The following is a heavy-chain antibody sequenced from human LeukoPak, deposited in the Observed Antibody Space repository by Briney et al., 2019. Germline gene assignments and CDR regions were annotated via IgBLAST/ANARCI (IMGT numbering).Heavy chain of an antibody. CDR3: ARGAVNYGDYIDY. CDR2: INHSGST. J-gene: IGHJ4*02. V-gene: IGHV4-39*07. Sequence: SEILSLTCIVSGGSINSRSHYWGWIRQPPGKGLEWIGEINHSGSTNYNPSLKSRVTISVDTSKNQFSLKLSSVTAADTAVYYCARGAVNYGDYIDYWGQGTLVTVSS. D-gene: IGHD4-17*01. CDR1: GGSINSRSHY.